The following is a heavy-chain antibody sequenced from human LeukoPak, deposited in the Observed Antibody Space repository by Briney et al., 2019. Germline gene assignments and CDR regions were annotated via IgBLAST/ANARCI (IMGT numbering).Heavy chain of an antibody. D-gene: IGHD3-22*01. J-gene: IGHJ4*02. CDR3: ARFFGDSSGYYADY. Sequence: PGGSLRLSCAASGFTVSSNYMIWVRQAPGKRMEWVSVLYTGGNTHHADSVKGRFTISRDRSQNTLYLQMNNLRAGDTAVYYCARFFGDSSGYYADYWGQGTLVTVSS. V-gene: IGHV3-53*01. CDR1: GFTVSSNY. CDR2: LYTGGNT.